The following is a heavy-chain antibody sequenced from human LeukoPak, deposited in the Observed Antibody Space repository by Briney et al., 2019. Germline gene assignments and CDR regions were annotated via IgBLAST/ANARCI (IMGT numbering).Heavy chain of an antibody. D-gene: IGHD3-10*01. CDR3: ARHGVGVPYFDY. Sequence: GESLKISCKGSGYSFTXXWIGWVRQMPGKXLXXXXIIYPGDSDTRYSPSFQGQVTISADKSISTAYLQWSSLKASDTAMYYCARHGVGVPYFDYWGQGTLVTVSS. CDR1: GYSFTXXW. CDR2: IYPGDSDT. V-gene: IGHV5-51*01. J-gene: IGHJ4*02.